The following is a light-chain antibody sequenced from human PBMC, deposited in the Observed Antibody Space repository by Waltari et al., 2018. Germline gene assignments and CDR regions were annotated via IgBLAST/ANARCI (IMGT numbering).Light chain of an antibody. CDR3: QSYDSSNQGV. CDR2: EDN. CDR1: SGTIASNY. J-gene: IGLJ3*02. Sequence: NFMLTQPHSVSESPGKTVTISCTRSSGTIASNYVQWYQHRPGSAPTTVIYEDNERPSGVRDRFSGSIDSSSNAASLTISGLKTEDEADYFCQSYDSSNQGVFGGGTKLTVL. V-gene: IGLV6-57*04.